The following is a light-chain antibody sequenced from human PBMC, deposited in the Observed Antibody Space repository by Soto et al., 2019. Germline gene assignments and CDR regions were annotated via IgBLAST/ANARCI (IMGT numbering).Light chain of an antibody. CDR3: SSYAGSNPYV. CDR2: EVT. Sequence: QSVLTQPPSAAGSPGQSVTISCTGTSNDVGIYNSVSWYQQHPGKAPKLMIYEVTKRPSGVPDRFSGSKSGNTASLSVSGLQAEDEADYYCSSYAGSNPYVFGTGTKVTVL. V-gene: IGLV2-8*01. J-gene: IGLJ1*01. CDR1: SNDVGIYNS.